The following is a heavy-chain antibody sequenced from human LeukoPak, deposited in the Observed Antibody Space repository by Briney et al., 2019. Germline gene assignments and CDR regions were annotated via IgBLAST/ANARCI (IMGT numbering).Heavy chain of an antibody. CDR1: GGSFSGYY. J-gene: IGHJ4*02. CDR3: ARGAILYPGGPLDGRSALDY. D-gene: IGHD2-8*01. V-gene: IGHV4-34*01. CDR2: INHSGST. Sequence: SETLSLTCAVYGGSFSGYYWSWIHQPPGKGLEWIGEINHSGSTNYNPSLKSRVTISVDTSKNQFSLKLSSVTAADTAVYYCARGAILYPGGPLDGRSALDYWGQGTLVTVSS.